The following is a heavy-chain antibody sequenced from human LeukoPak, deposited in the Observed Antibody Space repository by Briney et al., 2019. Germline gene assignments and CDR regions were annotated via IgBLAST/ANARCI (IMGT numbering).Heavy chain of an antibody. CDR3: AKDLGGSGSFYKDLDY. J-gene: IGHJ4*02. CDR2: ISYDGSNK. D-gene: IGHD3-10*01. CDR1: GFTFSSYG. Sequence: PGRSLRLSCAASGFTFSSYGLHWVRQAPGKGLEWVAVISYDGSNKYYADSVKGRFTISRDNSKNTLYLQMNSLRAEDTAVYYCAKDLGGSGSFYKDLDYWGQGTLVTVSS. V-gene: IGHV3-30*18.